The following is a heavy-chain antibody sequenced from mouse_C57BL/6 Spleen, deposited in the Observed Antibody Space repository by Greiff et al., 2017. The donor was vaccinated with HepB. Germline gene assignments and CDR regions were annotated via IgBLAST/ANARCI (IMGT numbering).Heavy chain of an antibody. D-gene: IGHD1-1*01. Sequence: EVKLMESEGGLVQPGSSMKLSCTASGFTFSDYYMAWVRQVPEKGLEWVANINYDGSSTYYLDSLKSRFIISRDNAKNILYLQMSSLKSEDTATYYCARDQGSNGFDYWGQGTTLTVSS. J-gene: IGHJ2*01. CDR2: INYDGSST. V-gene: IGHV5-16*01. CDR3: ARDQGSNGFDY. CDR1: GFTFSDYY.